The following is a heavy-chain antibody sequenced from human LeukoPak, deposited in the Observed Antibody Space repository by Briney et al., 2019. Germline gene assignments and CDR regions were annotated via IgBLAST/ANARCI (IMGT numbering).Heavy chain of an antibody. V-gene: IGHV1-69*13. CDR3: AGGAYYYGSGSYYNPRGTIDY. Sequence: SVKVSCKPSVGTLSSYAISWVRQAPGQGLEWMGGIMPIFGTANYAQNFQRGVTLTADESARTAYMEQGSLRSQRTAVHLCAGGAYYYGSGSYYNPRGTIDYWGQGTLVTVSS. D-gene: IGHD3-10*01. CDR1: VGTLSSYA. J-gene: IGHJ4*02. CDR2: IMPIFGTA.